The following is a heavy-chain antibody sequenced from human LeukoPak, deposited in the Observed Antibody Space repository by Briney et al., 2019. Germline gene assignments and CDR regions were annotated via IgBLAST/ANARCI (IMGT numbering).Heavy chain of an antibody. CDR3: ARERCSGGSCYQDY. J-gene: IGHJ4*02. D-gene: IGHD2-15*01. V-gene: IGHV4-4*07. CDR1: GGSISSYY. Sequence: SETLSLTCTVSGGSISSYYWSWIRQPAGKGLEWIGRIYTSGSTNYNPFLKSRVTMSVDTSKNQFSLKLSSVTAADTAVYYCARERCSGGSCYQDYWGQGTLVTVSS. CDR2: IYTSGST.